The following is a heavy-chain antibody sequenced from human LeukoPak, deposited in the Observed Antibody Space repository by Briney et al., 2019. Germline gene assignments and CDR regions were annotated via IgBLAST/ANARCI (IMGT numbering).Heavy chain of an antibody. CDR2: INHSGST. CDR1: GGSFSGYY. J-gene: IGHJ3*02. Sequence: SETLSLTCAVYGGSFSGYYWSWIRQPPGKGLEWIGEINHSGSTNYNPSLKSRVTISVDTSKNQFSLKLSSVTAADTAVYYCARRHYDFWSALPGAFDIWGQGTMVTVSS. CDR3: ARRHYDFWSALPGAFDI. V-gene: IGHV4-34*01. D-gene: IGHD3-3*01.